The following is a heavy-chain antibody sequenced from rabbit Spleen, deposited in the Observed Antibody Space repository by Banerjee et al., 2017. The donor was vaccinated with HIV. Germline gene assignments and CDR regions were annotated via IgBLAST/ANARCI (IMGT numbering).Heavy chain of an antibody. V-gene: IGHV1S45*01. J-gene: IGHJ6*01. Sequence: QEQLKESGGGLVQPGGSLKLSCKASGFDFSTYYMSWVRQAPGKGLEWIGYIDPIFGSTYYASWVNGRFTISKTSSTTVTLQVTSLTVADTATYFCARDTGSSFSTYGMDLWGPGTLVTVS. CDR1: GFDFSTYYM. D-gene: IGHD8-1*01. CDR3: ARDTGSSFSTYGMDL. CDR2: IDPIFGST.